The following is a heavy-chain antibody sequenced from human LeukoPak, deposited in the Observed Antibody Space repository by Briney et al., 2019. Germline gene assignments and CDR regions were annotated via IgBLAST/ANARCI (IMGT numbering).Heavy chain of an antibody. CDR1: GFTFSSYT. CDR3: ARAADSSGYLLAYFDY. CDR2: ISTSSSYI. Sequence: GSLRLSCAASGFTFSSYTMNWVRQAPGKGLEWVSSISTSSSYIYYADSVKGRFTISRDNAKNSLYLQMNSLRAEDTAVYYCARAADSSGYLLAYFDYWGQGTLVTVSS. D-gene: IGHD3-22*01. V-gene: IGHV3-21*01. J-gene: IGHJ4*02.